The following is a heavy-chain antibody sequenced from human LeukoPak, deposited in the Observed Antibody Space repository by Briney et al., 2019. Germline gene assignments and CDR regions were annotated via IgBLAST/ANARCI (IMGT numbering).Heavy chain of an antibody. CDR1: CGSISSYY. J-gene: IGHJ3*02. D-gene: IGHD3-22*01. CDR3: ARDYDSSGEWYAFDI. CDR2: IYYSGST. Sequence: SETLSLTCTVSCGSISSYYWSWIRQPPGKGLEWIGYIYYSGSTNYNPSLKSRVTISVDTSKNQFSLKLSSVTAADTAVYYCARDYDSSGEWYAFDIWGQGTMVTVSS. V-gene: IGHV4-59*01.